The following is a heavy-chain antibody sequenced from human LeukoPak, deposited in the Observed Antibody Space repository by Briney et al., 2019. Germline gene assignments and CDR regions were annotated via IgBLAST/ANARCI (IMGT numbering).Heavy chain of an antibody. Sequence: GGSLRLSCAASGFTFSSYWMHWVRQAPGEGLVWVSRINSDGSSTAYADSVKGRFTISRDNAKNTLYLQMNSLRAEDTAVYYCARVSAGVIGMKDVFDIWGQGTMVTVSS. CDR2: INSDGSST. D-gene: IGHD3-16*02. CDR1: GFTFSSYW. CDR3: ARVSAGVIGMKDVFDI. V-gene: IGHV3-74*01. J-gene: IGHJ3*02.